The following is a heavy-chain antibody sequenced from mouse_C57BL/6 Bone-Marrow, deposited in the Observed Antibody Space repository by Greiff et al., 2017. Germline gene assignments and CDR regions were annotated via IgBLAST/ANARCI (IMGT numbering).Heavy chain of an antibody. V-gene: IGHV1-82*01. D-gene: IGHD2-4*01. Sequence: QVQLQQSGPELVKPGASVKISCKASGYAFSSSWMNWVKQRPGKGLEWIGRIYPGDGDTNYNGKFKGKATLTADKSSSTAYMQLSSLTSEDSAVYFCAPHYDYDYAMDYWGQGTSVTVSS. CDR3: APHYDYDYAMDY. CDR2: IYPGDGDT. J-gene: IGHJ4*01. CDR1: GYAFSSSW.